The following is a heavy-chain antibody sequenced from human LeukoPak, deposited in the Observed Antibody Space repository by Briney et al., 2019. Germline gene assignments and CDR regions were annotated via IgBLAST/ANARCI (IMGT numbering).Heavy chain of an antibody. CDR1: GFTFSSYA. D-gene: IGHD1-1*01. V-gene: IGHV3-23*01. J-gene: IGHJ3*02. CDR2: ISGSTGTT. CDR3: ARPPSTTWIHDAFDI. Sequence: GGSLRLSCAASGFTFSSYAMSWVRQAPGKGLEWVSGISGSTGTTYYADSVKGRFTISRDNSKNTLYLQMNSLRTEDTAVYYCARPPSTTWIHDAFDIWGQGTMVTVSS.